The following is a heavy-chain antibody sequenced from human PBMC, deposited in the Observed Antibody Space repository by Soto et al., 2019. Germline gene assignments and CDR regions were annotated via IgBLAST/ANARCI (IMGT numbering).Heavy chain of an antibody. CDR1: GGSFSGYY. CDR2: INHSGST. Sequence: QVQLQQWGAGLLKPSETLSLTCAVYGGSFSGYYWSWIRQPPGKGLEWIGEINHSGSTNYNPSLKGRVTISVDTSKNQFSLKLSSVTAADTAVYYCARGGRYSSKRSFAYWGQGNLVTVSS. CDR3: ARGGRYSSKRSFAY. J-gene: IGHJ4*02. D-gene: IGHD6-13*01. V-gene: IGHV4-34*01.